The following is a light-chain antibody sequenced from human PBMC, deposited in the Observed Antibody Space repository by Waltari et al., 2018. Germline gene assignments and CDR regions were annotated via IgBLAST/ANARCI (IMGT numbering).Light chain of an antibody. V-gene: IGKV1-39*01. CDR2: AAS. CDR3: QQSYSTPIT. Sequence: DIQMTQSPPSLSTSVGDRVTITCRESQSIDRYLNWYQHKPGQAPKLLICAASTLQTGVPSRFSGGVSGTDFTLTISSLQPEDFGTYYCQQSYSTPITFGQATRLEIK. J-gene: IGKJ5*01. CDR1: QSIDRY.